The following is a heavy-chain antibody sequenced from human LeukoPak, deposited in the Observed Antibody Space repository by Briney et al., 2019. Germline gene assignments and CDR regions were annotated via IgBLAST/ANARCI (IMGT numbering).Heavy chain of an antibody. V-gene: IGHV3-23*01. Sequence: GGSLRLSCAASGFTFSSYAMSWVRQAPGKGLEWVSAISGSGGSTYYADSVKGRFTISRDNAKSTLSLQMNSLRLDDTAIYYCAKESINDGWFLDYWGQGSLVTVSS. CDR3: AKESINDGWFLDY. CDR2: ISGSGGST. CDR1: GFTFSSYA. J-gene: IGHJ4*02. D-gene: IGHD6-19*01.